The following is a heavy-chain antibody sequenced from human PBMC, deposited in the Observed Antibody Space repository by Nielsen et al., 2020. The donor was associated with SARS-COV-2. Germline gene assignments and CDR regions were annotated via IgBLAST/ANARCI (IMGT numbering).Heavy chain of an antibody. CDR1: GFTISSSF. V-gene: IGHV3-66*01. J-gene: IGHJ6*02. CDR2: FYTDGST. Sequence: GESLMISCGASGFTISSSFMSWVRQAAGKGLDWVSVFYTDGSTSHADSVKGRFTISRDNSKNTLYLQMNSLRAEDTAVYYCARDNWGRMDVWGQGTTVTVSS. CDR3: ARDNWGRMDV. D-gene: IGHD7-27*01.